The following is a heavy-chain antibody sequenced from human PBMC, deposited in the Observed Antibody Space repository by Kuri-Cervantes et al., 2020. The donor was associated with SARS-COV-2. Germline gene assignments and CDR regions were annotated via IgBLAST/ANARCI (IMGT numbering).Heavy chain of an antibody. CDR3: AKDKYTRGVIGASEI. D-gene: IGHD3-16*02. Sequence: LTCAVSGCTFSTCGLHCGRRAPGKGLEWVSAIGTAGDTYYPGSVKGRSTISRKNAKNSVYLKMNSLRAGDTAVYYCAKDKYTRGVIGASEIWGQGTMVTVSS. V-gene: IGHV3-13*01. CDR1: GCTFSTCG. J-gene: IGHJ3*02. CDR2: IGTAGDT.